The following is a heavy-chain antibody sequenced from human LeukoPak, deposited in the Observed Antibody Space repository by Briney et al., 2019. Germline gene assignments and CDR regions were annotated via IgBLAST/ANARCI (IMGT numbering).Heavy chain of an antibody. CDR3: ARPTKEGSSWYWWFDP. CDR1: GFTFGSYW. Sequence: GGSLRLSCAASGFTFGSYWMHWVRQAPGKGLVWVSRINNDGSSTSYADSVKGRFTISRDNAKNTLYLQMNSLRAEDTAVYYCARPTKEGSSWYWWFDPWGQGTLVTVSS. J-gene: IGHJ5*02. D-gene: IGHD6-13*01. V-gene: IGHV3-74*01. CDR2: INNDGSST.